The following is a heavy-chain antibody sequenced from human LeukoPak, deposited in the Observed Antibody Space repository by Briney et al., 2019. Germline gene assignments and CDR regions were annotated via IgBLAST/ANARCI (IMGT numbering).Heavy chain of an antibody. Sequence: SGPTLVKPTQTLTLTCTFSGFSLTTIDVGVGWIRQPPGKALEWLALIYWNGDKRYSPSLKSRLTITKDTSKNQVVLTMTNMDPVDTATYYCARIRYDILTGQTYYFDYWGQGTLVTVSS. CDR1: GFSLTTIDVG. CDR3: ARIRYDILTGQTYYFDY. V-gene: IGHV2-5*01. J-gene: IGHJ4*02. CDR2: IYWNGDK. D-gene: IGHD3-9*01.